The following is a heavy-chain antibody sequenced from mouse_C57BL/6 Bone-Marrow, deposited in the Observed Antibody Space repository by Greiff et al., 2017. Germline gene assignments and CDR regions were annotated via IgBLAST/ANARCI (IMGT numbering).Heavy chain of an antibody. CDR2: IYPGDGDP. D-gene: IGHD1-1*01. J-gene: IGHJ1*03. Sequence: VQLQQSGAELVKPGASVKISCKASGYAFSSYWMNWVKQRPGKGLEWIGQIYPGDGDPNYNGKFKGKATLTADKSSSTASMQLSSLTSEDSAVYFCARCPYYGSSYWYFDVWGTGTTVTVSS. CDR3: ARCPYYGSSYWYFDV. CDR1: GYAFSSYW. V-gene: IGHV1-80*01.